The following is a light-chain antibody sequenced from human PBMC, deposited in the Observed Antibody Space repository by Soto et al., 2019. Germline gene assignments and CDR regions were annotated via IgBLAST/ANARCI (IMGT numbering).Light chain of an antibody. CDR2: KAS. V-gene: IGKV1-5*03. CDR3: QQYDTYWT. CDR1: QSISSW. J-gene: IGKJ1*01. Sequence: DIQMTQSPSTLSASVGDRVIITCRASQSISSWLAWYQQKPGKAPKLLIYKASTLESGVPSRFRGSGSGTDFTLTISSLQPDDFATYYCQQYDTYWTFGQGTKVEIK.